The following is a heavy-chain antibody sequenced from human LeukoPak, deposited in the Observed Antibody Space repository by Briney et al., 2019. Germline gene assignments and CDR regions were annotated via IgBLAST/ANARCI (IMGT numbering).Heavy chain of an antibody. CDR2: IYTSGST. Sequence: PSETLSLTCTVSGGSISSGSYYWSWIRQPAGKGLEWIGRIYTSGSTNYNPSLKSRVTISVDTSKNQFSLKLSSVTAADTAVYYCARTANWGTRVFDIWGQGTMVTVSS. CDR1: GGSISSGSYY. CDR3: ARTANWGTRVFDI. V-gene: IGHV4-61*02. D-gene: IGHD7-27*01. J-gene: IGHJ3*02.